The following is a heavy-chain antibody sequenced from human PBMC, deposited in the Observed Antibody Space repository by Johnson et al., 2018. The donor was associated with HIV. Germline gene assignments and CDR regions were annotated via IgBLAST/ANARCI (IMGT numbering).Heavy chain of an antibody. Sequence: VQLVESGGGLVQPGGSLRLSCAASGFTFRSYWMHWVRQAPGKGLVWVSLINWECYSTYYGVSVKGRFTISIDNSKNSLYLQMNSLRPEYTALYYCAKAFQGLLSHDAFDSWGQGTMVTVSS. CDR2: INWECYST. V-gene: IGHV3-43D*03. D-gene: IGHD2-2*01. CDR3: AKAFQGLLSHDAFDS. CDR1: GFTFRSYW. J-gene: IGHJ3*02.